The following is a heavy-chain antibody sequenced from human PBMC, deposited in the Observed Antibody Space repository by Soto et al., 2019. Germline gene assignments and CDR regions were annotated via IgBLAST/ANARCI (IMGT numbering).Heavy chain of an antibody. CDR3: ARAPTYDFWSGNELGGYYYGMDV. CDR2: IIPIFGTA. Sequence: SVKVSCKASGGTFSSYAISWVRQAPGQGLEWMGGIIPIFGTANYAQKFQGRVTITADESTSTAYMELSSLRSEDTAVYYCARAPTYDFWSGNELGGYYYGMDVWGQGTTVTV. D-gene: IGHD3-3*01. V-gene: IGHV1-69*13. CDR1: GGTFSSYA. J-gene: IGHJ6*02.